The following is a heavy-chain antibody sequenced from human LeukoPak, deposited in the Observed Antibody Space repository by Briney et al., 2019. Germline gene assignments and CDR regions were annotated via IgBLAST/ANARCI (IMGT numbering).Heavy chain of an antibody. D-gene: IGHD3-9*01. V-gene: IGHV4-34*01. CDR2: INHSGST. CDR1: GGSFSGYY. J-gene: IGHJ4*02. Sequence: PSETLSLTCAVYGGSFSGYYWSWIRQPPGKGLEWIGEINHSGSTNYNPSLKSRVTISVDTCKNQFSLKLSSVTAADTAVYYCARGGPDILTGYYKGRHDYWGQGTLVTVSS. CDR3: ARGGPDILTGYYKGRHDY.